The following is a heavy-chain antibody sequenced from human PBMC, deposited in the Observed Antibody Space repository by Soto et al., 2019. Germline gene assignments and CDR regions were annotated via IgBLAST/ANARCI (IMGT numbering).Heavy chain of an antibody. CDR1: GFTFSSYA. CDR3: AQAPYGVTFPFDY. Sequence: EVQLLESGGGLVQPGGSLRLSCAASGFTFSSYAMSWVRQAPGKGLEWVSAISGSGGGTYYADSVKGRFTISRDNSKNTLYLQMNSLRAEDTAVYYCAQAPYGVTFPFDYWGQGTLVTVSS. V-gene: IGHV3-23*01. CDR2: ISGSGGGT. J-gene: IGHJ4*02. D-gene: IGHD4-4*01.